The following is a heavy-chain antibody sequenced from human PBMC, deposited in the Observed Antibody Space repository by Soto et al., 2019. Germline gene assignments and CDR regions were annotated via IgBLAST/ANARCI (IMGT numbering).Heavy chain of an antibody. CDR2: ISYDGSNK. CDR1: GFTFSSYG. Sequence: PGGSLRLSCAASGFTFSSYGMHWVRQAPGKGLEWVAVISYDGSNKYYADSVKGRFTISRDNSKNTLYLQMNSLRAEDTAVYYCARDHYDFWSGSGNFDYWGQGTLVTVSS. J-gene: IGHJ4*02. CDR3: ARDHYDFWSGSGNFDY. D-gene: IGHD3-3*01. V-gene: IGHV3-30*03.